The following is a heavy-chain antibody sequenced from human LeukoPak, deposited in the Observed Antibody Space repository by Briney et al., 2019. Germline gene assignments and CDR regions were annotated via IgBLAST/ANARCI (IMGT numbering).Heavy chain of an antibody. CDR1: GVTFSRYG. D-gene: IGHD6-13*01. CDR2: ISASGDNT. Sequence: GGSLRLSCVASGVTFSRYGMSWVRQAPGRGLEWVSAISASGDNTFYSDSVKGRFTISRDNSKNTLYLQMNSLRAEDTAVYYCAKAGSSSWDPLDYWGQGTLVTVSS. J-gene: IGHJ4*02. V-gene: IGHV3-23*01. CDR3: AKAGSSSWDPLDY.